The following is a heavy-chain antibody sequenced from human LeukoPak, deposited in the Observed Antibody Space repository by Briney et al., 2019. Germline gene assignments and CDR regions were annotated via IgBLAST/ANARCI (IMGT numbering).Heavy chain of an antibody. J-gene: IGHJ4*02. D-gene: IGHD3-10*01. CDR1: GYTFTGYY. Sequence: ASVKVSCKASGYTFTGYYMHWVRQAPGQGREWMGWINPNSGGTNYAQKFQGRVTMTRDTSISTAYMELSRLRSDDTAVYYCARAGTYYYGSGSLGYWGQGTLVTVSS. CDR3: ARAGTYYYGSGSLGY. V-gene: IGHV1-2*02. CDR2: INPNSGGT.